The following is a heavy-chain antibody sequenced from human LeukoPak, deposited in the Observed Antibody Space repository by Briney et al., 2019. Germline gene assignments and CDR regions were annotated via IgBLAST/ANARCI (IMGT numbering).Heavy chain of an antibody. Sequence: SQTLSLTCTVSGGSISSGDYYWSWIRQPPGKGLEWIGYIYYSGSTYYSPSLKSRVTISVDTSKNQFSLKLSSVTAADTAVYYCARGGGYGDHDYWGQGTLVTVSS. CDR3: ARGGGYGDHDY. V-gene: IGHV4-30-4*08. J-gene: IGHJ4*02. CDR2: IYYSGST. CDR1: GGSISSGDYY. D-gene: IGHD4-17*01.